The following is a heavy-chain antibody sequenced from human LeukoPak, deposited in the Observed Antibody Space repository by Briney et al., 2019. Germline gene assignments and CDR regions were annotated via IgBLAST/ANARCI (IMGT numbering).Heavy chain of an antibody. D-gene: IGHD6-19*01. CDR1: GFSVSSNY. CDR2: IYTGGNT. J-gene: IGHJ4*02. CDR3: ARDKLGSGYSSDFDY. Sequence: GGSLRLSCAASGFSVSSNYMNWVRQAPGKGLEWVSAIYTGGNTYYADSVKGRFTISRDNSKNTLYLQMNSLRAEDTPVYYCARDKLGSGYSSDFDYWGQGTLVTVSS. V-gene: IGHV3-66*02.